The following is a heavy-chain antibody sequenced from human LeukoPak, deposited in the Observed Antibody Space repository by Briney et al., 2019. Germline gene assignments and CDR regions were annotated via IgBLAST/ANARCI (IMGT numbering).Heavy chain of an antibody. J-gene: IGHJ6*02. Sequence: ASVKVSCKASGYTFTSYYMHWVRQAPGQGLEWMGIINPSGGSTSYAQKFQGGVTMTRDTSTSTVYMELSSLRSEDTAVYYCARDGAAYYYDTSYGMDVWGQGTTVTVSS. V-gene: IGHV1-46*01. CDR2: INPSGGST. D-gene: IGHD3-22*01. CDR3: ARDGAAYYYDTSYGMDV. CDR1: GYTFTSYY.